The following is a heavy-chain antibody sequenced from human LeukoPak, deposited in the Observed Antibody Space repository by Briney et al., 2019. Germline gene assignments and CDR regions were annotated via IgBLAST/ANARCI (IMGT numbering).Heavy chain of an antibody. D-gene: IGHD3-9*01. CDR1: GGSISSSSYY. J-gene: IGHJ6*03. Sequence: PSETLSLTCTVSGGSISSSSYYWGWIRQPPGKGLEWIGSIYYSGSTYYNPSLKSRVTISVDTSKNQFSLKLSSVTAADTAVYYCARLRTDYDILTGYYIPLYYYYYYMDVWGKGTTVTISS. CDR3: ARLRTDYDILTGYYIPLYYYYYYMDV. CDR2: IYYSGST. V-gene: IGHV4-39*01.